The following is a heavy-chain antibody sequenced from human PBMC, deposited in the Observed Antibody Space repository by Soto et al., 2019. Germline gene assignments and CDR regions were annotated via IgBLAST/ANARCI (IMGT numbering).Heavy chain of an antibody. Sequence: GGSLRLSCAASGFTFSSYEMNWVRQAPGKGLEWVSYISSSGSTTYYADSVKGRFTISRDNAKNSLYLQMNSLRAEDTAVYYCARASKNGMDVCGQGTTVTVSS. CDR1: GFTFSSYE. CDR3: ARASKNGMDV. V-gene: IGHV3-48*03. D-gene: IGHD4-4*01. CDR2: ISSSGSTT. J-gene: IGHJ6*02.